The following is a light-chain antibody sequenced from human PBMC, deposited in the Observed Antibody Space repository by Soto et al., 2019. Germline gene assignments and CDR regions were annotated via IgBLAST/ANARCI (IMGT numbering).Light chain of an antibody. CDR2: DAS. CDR1: QSVSSY. CDR3: QQRSNWPPWFT. Sequence: EIVLTQSPATLSLSPGERATLSCRASQSVSSYLAWYQQKPGQDPRLLIYDASNRATGIPARFSGSGSGTDFTLTISSLEPEDFAVYYCQQRSNWPPWFTFGPGTKVDIK. J-gene: IGKJ3*01. V-gene: IGKV3-11*01.